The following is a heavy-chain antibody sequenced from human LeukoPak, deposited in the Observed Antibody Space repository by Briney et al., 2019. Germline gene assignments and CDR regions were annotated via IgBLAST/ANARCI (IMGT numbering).Heavy chain of an antibody. V-gene: IGHV1-69*06. CDR3: ARAIAGRPKRGYYYYMDV. Sequence: VASVKVPCKASGYTFSSYAISWVRQAPGHGLEWMGGIIPIFETANYAQKFQGRVTITADKSTSTAYMELSSLGSEDTAVYYCARAIAGRPKRGYYYYMDVWGKGTTVTVSS. D-gene: IGHD6-6*01. CDR2: IIPIFETA. CDR1: GYTFSSYA. J-gene: IGHJ6*03.